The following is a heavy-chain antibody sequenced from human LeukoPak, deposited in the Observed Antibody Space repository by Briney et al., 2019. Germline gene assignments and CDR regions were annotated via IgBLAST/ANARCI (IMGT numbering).Heavy chain of an antibody. CDR1: GFTFSSYS. J-gene: IGHJ4*02. CDR3: AMRGDTLVIPATYMFDY. V-gene: IGHV3-48*01. Sequence: GGSLRLSCAASGFTFSSYSINWVRQAPGKGLEWVSYISSSGRTTYYADSVKGRFTISRDNAKSSLYLQMNSLRGEDTAVYYCAMRGDTLVIPATYMFDYWGQGTLVTVSS. CDR2: ISSSGRTT. D-gene: IGHD2-2*01.